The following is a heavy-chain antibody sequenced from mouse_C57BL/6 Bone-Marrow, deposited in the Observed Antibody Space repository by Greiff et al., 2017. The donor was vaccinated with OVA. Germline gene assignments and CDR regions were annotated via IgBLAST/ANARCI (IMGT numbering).Heavy chain of an antibody. CDR3: ARGGFYYSNYVGWYVDV. V-gene: IGHV1-64*01. J-gene: IGHJ1*03. Sequence: VQLQQPGAELVKPGASVKLSCKPSGYTFTSYWMHWVKQRPGQGLEWIGMIHPNSGSTNYNEKFKSKATLTVDKSSSTAYMQLSSLTSEDSAVYYCARGGFYYSNYVGWYVDVWGTGTTVTGSS. CDR2: IHPNSGST. D-gene: IGHD2-5*01. CDR1: GYTFTSYW.